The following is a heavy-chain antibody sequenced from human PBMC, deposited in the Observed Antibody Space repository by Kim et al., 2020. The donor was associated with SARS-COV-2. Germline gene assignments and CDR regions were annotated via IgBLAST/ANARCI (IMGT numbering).Heavy chain of an antibody. V-gene: IGHV4-59*13. CDR1: GRSISTYY. D-gene: IGHD2-8*01. CDR2: MFYGGTT. Sequence: SETLSLSCTVSGRSISTYYWSWIRQPPRKGLECIGYMFYGGTTYYNPSLKSRVTLSVDTSKNQFSLTLTSVTAADTAVYYCASFPPSNAGAFDAWGQGTMVTVSS. CDR3: ASFPPSNAGAFDA. J-gene: IGHJ3*01.